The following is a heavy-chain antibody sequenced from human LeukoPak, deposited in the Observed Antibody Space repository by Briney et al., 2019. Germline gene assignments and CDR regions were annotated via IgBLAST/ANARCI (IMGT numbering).Heavy chain of an antibody. J-gene: IGHJ4*02. Sequence: GRSLRLSCVVSGFTFDNYGMHWVRQAPGKGLEWVAVISYDGSNKYYADSVKGRFTISRDNSKNALYLQMNSLRAEDTAVYYCAKNSSIWYQPDYWGQGTLVTVSS. V-gene: IGHV3-30*18. CDR2: ISYDGSNK. CDR1: GFTFDNYG. D-gene: IGHD6-13*01. CDR3: AKNSSIWYQPDY.